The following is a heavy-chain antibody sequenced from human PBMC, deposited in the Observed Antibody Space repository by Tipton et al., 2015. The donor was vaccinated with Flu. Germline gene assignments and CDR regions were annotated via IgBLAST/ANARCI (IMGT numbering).Heavy chain of an antibody. V-gene: IGHV3-21*01. CDR3: ARVSDSSAYYYQYYFDY. D-gene: IGHD3-22*01. Sequence: SLRLSCAASGFTFSTYSMNWVRQAPGKGLEWVSSISSSSSYIYYADSVKGRFTISRDNAKNSLYLQMKSLRAEDTAVYYCARVSDSSAYYYQYYFDYWGQGTLVTVSS. CDR1: GFTFSTYS. J-gene: IGHJ4*02. CDR2: ISSSSSYI.